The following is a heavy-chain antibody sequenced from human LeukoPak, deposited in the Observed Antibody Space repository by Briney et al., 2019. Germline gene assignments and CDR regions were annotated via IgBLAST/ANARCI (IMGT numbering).Heavy chain of an antibody. J-gene: IGHJ5*01. CDR3: ARAVRYFHWLSSQYTPNWFDP. Sequence: SQTLSLTCTVSGGSISSYYWSWIRQPPGKGLEWIGYIYYSGSTNYNPSLKSRVTISVDTSKNQFSLKLSSVTAADTAVYYCARAVRYFHWLSSQYTPNWFDPWGQGTLVTVCS. CDR2: IYYSGST. CDR1: GGSISSYY. V-gene: IGHV4-59*01. D-gene: IGHD3-9*01.